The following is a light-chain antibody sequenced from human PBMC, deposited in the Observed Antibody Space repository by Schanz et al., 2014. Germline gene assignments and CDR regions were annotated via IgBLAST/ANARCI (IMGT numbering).Light chain of an antibody. Sequence: QSALTQPPSVSGSPGQSVTISCTGTSSDVGSWDRVSWYQQPPGTAPKLLLYDTDKQPSGIPDRFSGSKSGTSATLGITGLQTGDEADYYCGTWDSSLSAVVFGGGTKLTVL. CDR1: SSDVGSWDR. CDR3: GTWDSSLSAVV. J-gene: IGLJ2*01. CDR2: DTD. V-gene: IGLV1-51*01.